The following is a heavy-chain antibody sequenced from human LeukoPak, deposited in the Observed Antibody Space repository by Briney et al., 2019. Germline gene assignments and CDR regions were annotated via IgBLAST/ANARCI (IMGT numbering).Heavy chain of an antibody. V-gene: IGHV4-61*02. D-gene: IGHD3-22*01. CDR3: ARVRYDSSGYYYYYYMDV. CDR2: IYTSGST. J-gene: IGHJ6*03. Sequence: SETLSLTCTVSGGSISSGSYYWSWIRRPAGKGLEWIGRIYTSGSTNYNPSLKSRVTISVDTSKNQFSLKLSSVTAADTAVYYCARVRYDSSGYYYYYYMDVWGKGTTVTVSS. CDR1: GGSISSGSYY.